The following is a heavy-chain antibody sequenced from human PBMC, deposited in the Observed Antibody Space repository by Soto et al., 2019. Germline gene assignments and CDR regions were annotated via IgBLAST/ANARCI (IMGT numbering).Heavy chain of an antibody. J-gene: IGHJ6*02. D-gene: IGHD3-3*01. CDR1: GYTFTSHG. CDR2: ISTYNGNT. V-gene: IGHV1-18*01. CDR3: AREGDFWSGYYSSYYYGMDV. Sequence: ASVKVSCKASGYTFTSHGISWVRQAPGQGLEWMGEISTYNGNTNYAQKFQGRVTMTTDTSTSTAYMELRSLRSDDTAVYYCAREGDFWSGYYSSYYYGMDVWGQGTTVTVSS.